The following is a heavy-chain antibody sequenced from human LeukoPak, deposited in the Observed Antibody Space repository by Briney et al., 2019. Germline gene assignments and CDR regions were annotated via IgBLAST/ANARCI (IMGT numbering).Heavy chain of an antibody. V-gene: IGHV1-8*01. D-gene: IGHD6-13*01. J-gene: IGHJ5*02. CDR3: AREGRSWYFRGVYWFDP. CDR1: GYTFTSYD. Sequence: GASVKVSCKASGYTFTSYDINWVRQATGQGPEWMGWMNPNSGNTGYAQKFQGRVTMTRNTSISTAYMELSSLRSEDTAVYYCAREGRSWYFRGVYWFDPWGQGTLVTVSS. CDR2: MNPNSGNT.